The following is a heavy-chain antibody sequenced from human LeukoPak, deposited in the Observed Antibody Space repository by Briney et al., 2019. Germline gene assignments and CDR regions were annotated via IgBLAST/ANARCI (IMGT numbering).Heavy chain of an antibody. CDR2: IYYSGTT. D-gene: IGHD6-19*01. CDR1: VGFTSSGRHY. J-gene: IGHJ4*02. Sequence: SEILSLTCTVSVGFTSSGRHYSGWIRQPPGKGLQWIGSIYYSGTTYYSPSLKSRVSISLDTSKDQFSLKLNSVTNADTAVYYCARQDLAVLGIDYLGQGTLVTVSS. V-gene: IGHV4-39*01. CDR3: ARQDLAVLGIDY.